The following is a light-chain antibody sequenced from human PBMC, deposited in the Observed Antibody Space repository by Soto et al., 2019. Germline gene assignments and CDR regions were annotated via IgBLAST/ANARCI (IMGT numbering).Light chain of an antibody. V-gene: IGKV3-15*01. CDR2: GAS. J-gene: IGKJ1*01. Sequence: EIVITQSPVTLSVSPGDRATLSCRASQSVSSNLAWYHQKPGQAPRLLIYGASIRETGVPARFSGSESGTEFTLTISNLQSEDFAVYYCQQYDDWPWTFGRGTKVDIK. CDR1: QSVSSN. CDR3: QQYDDWPWT.